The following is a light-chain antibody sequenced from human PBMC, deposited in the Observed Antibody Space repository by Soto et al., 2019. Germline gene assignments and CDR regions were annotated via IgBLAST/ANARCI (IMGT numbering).Light chain of an antibody. CDR2: GTS. Sequence: EIVLALSPGTLSLSPGERATLSCRASQSVSRSYLAWYQQKPGQAPRLLIYGTSARATGIPDRFSGSGSGTDFTLTISRLEPEDFAEFYCQQYGSSPPFTFGPGTKMDI. V-gene: IGKV3-20*01. CDR1: QSVSRSY. CDR3: QQYGSSPPFT. J-gene: IGKJ3*01.